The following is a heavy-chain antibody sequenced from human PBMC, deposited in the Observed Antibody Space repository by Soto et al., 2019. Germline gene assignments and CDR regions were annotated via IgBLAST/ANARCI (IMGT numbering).Heavy chain of an antibody. D-gene: IGHD2-15*01. V-gene: IGHV3-72*01. J-gene: IGHJ6*02. Sequence: GGSLRLSCAASGFSFIDYYMDWARQAPGKGLEWVGRIRRKANSYTTVYAASVKGRFIISRDDSMNSVYLQMNSLKTEDTAVYYCAREGGFHEYGMDVWGQGTTVTVSS. CDR3: AREGGFHEYGMDV. CDR2: IRRKANSYTT. CDR1: GFSFIDYY.